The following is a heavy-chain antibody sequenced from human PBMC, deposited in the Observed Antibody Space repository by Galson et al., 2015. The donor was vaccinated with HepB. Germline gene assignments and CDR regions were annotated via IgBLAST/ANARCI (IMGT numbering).Heavy chain of an antibody. D-gene: IGHD6-19*01. CDR2: IYWDDDN. CDR1: GFSLTSNAVG. Sequence: PSLVKPTQTPTLTCTFSGFSLTSNAVGVGWIRQPPGKALEWLALIYWDDDNHYSPSLKSRLSITKDTSKNQVVLTMTNMDPVDTATYYCAHGSGWLFDYWGQGTLVTVSS. J-gene: IGHJ4*02. CDR3: AHGSGWLFDY. V-gene: IGHV2-5*02.